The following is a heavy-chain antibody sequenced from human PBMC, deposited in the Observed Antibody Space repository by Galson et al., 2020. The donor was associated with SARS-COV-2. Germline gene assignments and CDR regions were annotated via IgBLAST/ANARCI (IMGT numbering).Heavy chain of an antibody. CDR2: IYWADDK. CDR3: AHRQAAAGTGPYFDY. D-gene: IGHD6-13*01. Sequence: KMSDPTLVKPTPTPTLTSPFPGSSLSTSGVGAAWTRQPPGKALEWLSPIYWADDKRTTPSLKTRLTITKDTSKNQVVLTMTNMDPVDTATYYCAHRQAAAGTGPYFDYWGQGTLVTVSS. CDR1: GSSLSTSGVG. V-gene: IGHV2-5*02. J-gene: IGHJ4*02.